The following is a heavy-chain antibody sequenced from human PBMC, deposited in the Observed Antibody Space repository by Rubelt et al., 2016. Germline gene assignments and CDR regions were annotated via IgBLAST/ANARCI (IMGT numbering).Heavy chain of an antibody. J-gene: IGHJ4*02. CDR3: AGGGVTMIVVVIEDTFDY. D-gene: IGHD3-22*01. Sequence: RFTISRDNAKNSLYLQMNSLRDEDTAVYYCAGGGVTMIVVVIEDTFDYWGQGTLVTVSS. V-gene: IGHV3-48*02.